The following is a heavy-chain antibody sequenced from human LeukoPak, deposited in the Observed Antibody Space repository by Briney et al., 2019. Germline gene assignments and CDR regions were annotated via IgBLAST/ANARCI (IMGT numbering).Heavy chain of an antibody. CDR2: IYHSGTT. J-gene: IGHJ5*02. Sequence: SENLSLTCTVSAYSISDGWVWGMIRQPPGKGLEWIGSIYHSGTTYYNPSLKSRVTMSVDTSNNQFSLKLTSVTAADTAMYYCSRLSHVAGAPKVSWFDPWGQGTLVTVSS. D-gene: IGHD1-26*01. V-gene: IGHV4-38-2*02. CDR3: SRLSHVAGAPKVSWFDP. CDR1: AYSISDGWV.